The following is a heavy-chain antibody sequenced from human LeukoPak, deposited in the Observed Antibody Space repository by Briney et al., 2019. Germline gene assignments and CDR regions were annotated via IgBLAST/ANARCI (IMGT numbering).Heavy chain of an antibody. V-gene: IGHV3-21*01. CDR1: GFTFSSYS. CDR2: ISSGSDYI. D-gene: IGHD6-19*01. J-gene: IGHJ4*02. Sequence: GGSLRLSCAASGFTFSSYSMNWVRQTPGKGLEWDSSISSGSDYIYVADSVKGRFSVSRDNAKNSLYMQMNSLRAEDTTVYYCARDRPEGRAVAAAFDYWGQGTLVTVSS. CDR3: ARDRPEGRAVAAAFDY.